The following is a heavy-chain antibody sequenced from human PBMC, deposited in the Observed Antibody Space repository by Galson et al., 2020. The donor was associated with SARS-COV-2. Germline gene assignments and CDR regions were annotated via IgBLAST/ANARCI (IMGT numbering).Heavy chain of an antibody. J-gene: IGHJ5*02. Sequence: GESLKISCAASGFTFSNYAMYWVRQAPGKGLEWVALISFDGSNKYYADSVKGRFTISRDNSKNTLYLQMNSLRPEDTAVYYSARERYGAGSYAGVDAWGQGTLVPVSS. D-gene: IGHD3-10*01. CDR2: ISFDGSNK. V-gene: IGHV3-30*04. CDR1: GFTFSNYA. CDR3: ARERYGAGSYAGVDA.